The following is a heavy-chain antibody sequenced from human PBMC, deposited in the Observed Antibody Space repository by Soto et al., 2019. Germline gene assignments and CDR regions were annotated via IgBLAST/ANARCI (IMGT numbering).Heavy chain of an antibody. D-gene: IGHD1-7*01. CDR3: ARERSEKTGTTWKGWFDP. Sequence: QVQLVQSGAEVKKPGASVKVSCKASGYTFTSYGISWVRQAPGQGLEWMGWISAYNGNTNYAQKLQGRVTMTADTSTSTAYMELRSLRSDDTAVYYCARERSEKTGTTWKGWFDPWGQGTLVTVSS. CDR1: GYTFTSYG. V-gene: IGHV1-18*01. J-gene: IGHJ5*02. CDR2: ISAYNGNT.